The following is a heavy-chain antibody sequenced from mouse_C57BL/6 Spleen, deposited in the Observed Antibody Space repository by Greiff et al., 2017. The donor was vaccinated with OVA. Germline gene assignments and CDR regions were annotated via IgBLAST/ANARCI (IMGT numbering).Heavy chain of an antibody. CDR3: ARGDYYGSSYAWFAY. Sequence: EVKLMESGPELVKPGASVKISCKASGYTFTDYYMNWVKQSHGKSLEWIGDINPNNGGTSYNQKFKGKATLTVDKSSSTAYMELRSLTSEDSAVYYCARGDYYGSSYAWFAYWGQGTLVTVSA. J-gene: IGHJ3*01. CDR2: INPNNGGT. V-gene: IGHV1-26*01. CDR1: GYTFTDYY. D-gene: IGHD1-1*01.